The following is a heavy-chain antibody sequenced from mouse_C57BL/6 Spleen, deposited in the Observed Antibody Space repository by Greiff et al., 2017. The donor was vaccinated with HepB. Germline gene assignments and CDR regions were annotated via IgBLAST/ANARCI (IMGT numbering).Heavy chain of an antibody. CDR3: ARGLLRYFDY. Sequence: EVQLVESGPELVKPGASVKMSCKASGYTFTDYNMHWVKQSHGKSLEWIGYINPNNGGTSYNQKFKGKATLTVNKSSSTAYMELRSLTSEDSAVYYCARGLLRYFDYWGQGTTLTVSS. J-gene: IGHJ2*01. D-gene: IGHD1-1*01. CDR2: INPNNGGT. CDR1: GYTFTDYN. V-gene: IGHV1-22*01.